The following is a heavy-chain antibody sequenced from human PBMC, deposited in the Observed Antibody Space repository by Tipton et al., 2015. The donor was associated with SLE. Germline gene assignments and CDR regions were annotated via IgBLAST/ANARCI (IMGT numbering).Heavy chain of an antibody. V-gene: IGHV4-39*01. J-gene: IGHJ1*01. CDR3: ARLLYTSNWYNPLGYFQY. CDR2: IYYSGST. D-gene: IGHD6-13*01. Sequence: TLSLTCTVSGGSISSSSFYWDWIRQPPGKGLEWIGSIYYSGSTHYNPSLKSRVTISVDTSKNQFSLKVSSVTAADTAVYYCARLLYTSNWYNPLGYFQYWGQGTLVTVSS. CDR1: GGSISSSSFY.